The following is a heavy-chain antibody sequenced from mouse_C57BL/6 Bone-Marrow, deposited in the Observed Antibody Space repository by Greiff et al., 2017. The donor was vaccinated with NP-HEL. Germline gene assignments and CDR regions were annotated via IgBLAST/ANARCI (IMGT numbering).Heavy chain of an antibody. Sequence: VQLQQSGPGLVKPSQSLSLTCSVTGYSITSGYYWNWIRQFPGNKLEWMGYISYDGSNNYNPSLKNRISITRDTSKNQFFLKLNSVTTEDTATYYCARWDGPPYYFDYWGQGTTLTVSS. D-gene: IGHD2-3*01. J-gene: IGHJ2*01. CDR2: ISYDGSN. CDR1: GYSITSGYY. CDR3: ARWDGPPYYFDY. V-gene: IGHV3-6*01.